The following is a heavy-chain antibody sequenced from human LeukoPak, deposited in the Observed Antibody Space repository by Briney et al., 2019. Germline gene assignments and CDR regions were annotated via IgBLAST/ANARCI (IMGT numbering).Heavy chain of an antibody. CDR2: IYYSGST. CDR3: ASIIGYSCVRQFDY. D-gene: IGHD5-18*01. J-gene: IGHJ4*02. CDR1: GGSISSSSYY. V-gene: IGHV4-39*01. Sequence: LETLSLTCTVSGGSISSSSYYWGWIRQPPGNGLEWIGSIYYSGSTYYNPSLKSRVTISVDTSKNQFSLKLSSVTAADTAVYYCASIIGYSCVRQFDYWGQGTLVTVSS.